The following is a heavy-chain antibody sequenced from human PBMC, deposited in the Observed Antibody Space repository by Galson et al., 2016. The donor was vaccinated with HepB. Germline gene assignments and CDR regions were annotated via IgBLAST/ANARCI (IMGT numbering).Heavy chain of an antibody. Sequence: SLRFSCAASRFTFSSYAMSWVRQAPGKGLEWVSVISGSGGSTYYADSVKGRFTISRDNSKNTLYLQMNSLRAEDTAVYYCAKEGTIFGVVPYGMDVWGQGTKVIVSS. CDR2: ISGSGGST. V-gene: IGHV3-23*01. D-gene: IGHD3-3*01. J-gene: IGHJ6*02. CDR1: RFTFSSYA. CDR3: AKEGTIFGVVPYGMDV.